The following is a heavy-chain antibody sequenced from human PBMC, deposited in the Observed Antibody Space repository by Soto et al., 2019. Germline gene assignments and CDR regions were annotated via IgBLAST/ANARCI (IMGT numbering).Heavy chain of an antibody. Sequence: GGSLRLSCAASGFSFSNAWMNWVRQVPGKGLEWVGRIKRKKDGGTTDYAVPVKGRFTISRDDSKDTLYLQMNSLKIEDTGVYFCTTYREDDDSGAYSDGFADWGQGTLVTVDS. D-gene: IGHD3-10*01. CDR1: GFSFSNAW. CDR2: IKRKKDGGTT. J-gene: IGHJ4*02. V-gene: IGHV3-15*07. CDR3: TTYREDDDSGAYSDGFAD.